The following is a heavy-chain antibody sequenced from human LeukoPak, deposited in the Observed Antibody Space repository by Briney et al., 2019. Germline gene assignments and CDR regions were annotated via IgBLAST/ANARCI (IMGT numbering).Heavy chain of an antibody. Sequence: GGSLRLSCAASGFTFSSYWMSWVRQAPGKGLEWVANIKQDGSEKYYVDSVKGRFTISRDNAKNSLYLQMNSLRAGDTAVYYCARGITIFGVVSYFDYWGQGTLVTVSS. J-gene: IGHJ4*02. CDR2: IKQDGSEK. CDR3: ARGITIFGVVSYFDY. V-gene: IGHV3-7*01. D-gene: IGHD3-3*01. CDR1: GFTFSSYW.